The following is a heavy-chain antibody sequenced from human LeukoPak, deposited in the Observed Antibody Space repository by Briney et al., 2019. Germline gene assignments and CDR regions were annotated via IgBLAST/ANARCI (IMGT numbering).Heavy chain of an antibody. CDR2: IYYSGST. J-gene: IGHJ4*02. Sequence: SETLSLTCTVSGDSISSYYWSWIRQPPGKGLEWIGYIYYSGSTNYNPSLKSRVTISVDTSKNQFSLKLSSVTAADTAVYYCARGRPAGYRRFYFDYWGQGTLVTVSS. CDR3: ARGRPAGYRRFYFDY. D-gene: IGHD5-18*01. V-gene: IGHV4-59*12. CDR1: GDSISSYY.